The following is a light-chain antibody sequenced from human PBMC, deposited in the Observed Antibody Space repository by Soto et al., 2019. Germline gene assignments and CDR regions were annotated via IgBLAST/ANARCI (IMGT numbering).Light chain of an antibody. CDR2: EVT. CDR1: SSDVGNYNL. V-gene: IGLV2-23*02. Sequence: QSALTQPASVSGSPGQSITISCTGTSSDVGNYNLVSWYQQHPGKAPKLIIYEVTKRPSGVSNRFSGSKSGNTASLTISGLQAEDEADYYCCSYARSSIWVFGGGNKLTVL. CDR3: CSYARSSIWV. J-gene: IGLJ3*02.